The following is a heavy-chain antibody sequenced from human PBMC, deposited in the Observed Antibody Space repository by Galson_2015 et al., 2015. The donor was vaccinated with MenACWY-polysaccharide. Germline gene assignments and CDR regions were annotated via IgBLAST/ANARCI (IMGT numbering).Heavy chain of an antibody. V-gene: IGHV1-3*01. CDR3: ARSAYSDYDVGRGDY. CDR2: IYAGDGNT. J-gene: IGHJ4*02. CDR1: GYTFTSFL. D-gene: IGHD5-12*01. Sequence: QSGAEVKKPGASVKVSCKASGYTFTSFLIQWVRQAPGQRLEWMGWIYAGDGNTEYSQKFQGRVTFTRGTSASTVYMELSSLRSEDTAVYFCARSAYSDYDVGRGDYWGQGSLVIVSS.